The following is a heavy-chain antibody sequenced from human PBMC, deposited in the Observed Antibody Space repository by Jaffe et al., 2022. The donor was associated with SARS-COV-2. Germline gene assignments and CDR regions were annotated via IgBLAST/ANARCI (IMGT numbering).Heavy chain of an antibody. CDR1: GFTFSSYA. D-gene: IGHD3-22*01. Sequence: EVQLLESGGGLVQPGGSLRLSCAASGFTFSSYAMSWVRQAPGKGLEWVSAISGSGGSTYYADSVKGRFTISRDNSKNTLYLQMNSLRAEDTAVYYCAKDKPPGRSGYYYGGFDYWGQGTLVTVSS. J-gene: IGHJ4*02. V-gene: IGHV3-23*01. CDR3: AKDKPPGRSGYYYGGFDY. CDR2: ISGSGGST.